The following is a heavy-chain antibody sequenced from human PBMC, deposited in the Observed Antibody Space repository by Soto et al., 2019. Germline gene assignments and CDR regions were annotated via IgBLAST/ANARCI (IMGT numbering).Heavy chain of an antibody. Sequence: HPGGSLGLGCAASVFTFSSYAMSWVRQAPGKGLDWVSAISGSGGSTYYADSVKGRFTISRDNSKNTLYLQMNSLRAEDTAVYYCAKGLAARPSYGMDVWGQGTTVTVSS. CDR2: ISGSGGST. D-gene: IGHD6-6*01. CDR3: AKGLAARPSYGMDV. J-gene: IGHJ6*02. CDR1: VFTFSSYA. V-gene: IGHV3-23*01.